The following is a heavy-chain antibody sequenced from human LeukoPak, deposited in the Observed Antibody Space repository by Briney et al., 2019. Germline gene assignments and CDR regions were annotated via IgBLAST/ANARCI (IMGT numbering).Heavy chain of an antibody. CDR2: INPNSGAT. V-gene: IGHV1-2*02. J-gene: IGHJ5*02. D-gene: IGHD3-10*01. CDR3: ARGTPYGSGSYYWS. Sequence: EASVKVSCTASGYSFTGYYMHWVRQAPGQGLEWMGWINPNSGATNFAQKFQGRVTMTRDTSISTAYMELSRLRSDDTAVYYCARGTPYGSGSYYWSWGQGTLVTVSS. CDR1: GYSFTGYY.